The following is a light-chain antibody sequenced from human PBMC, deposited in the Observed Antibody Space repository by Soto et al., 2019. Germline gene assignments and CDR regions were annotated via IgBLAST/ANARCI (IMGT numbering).Light chain of an antibody. CDR2: GAS. CDR1: QSVSNSY. V-gene: IGKV3-20*01. CDR3: HQYGSSPWT. J-gene: IGKJ1*01. Sequence: EIVLTQSPGTLSLSPGARATLSCRASQSVSNSYIAWYQQKPGQAPRFLIYGASSRATGIPDRFSGSGSGTDFTLTISRLEPEDFAVYYCHQYGSSPWTFGQGTKVEIK.